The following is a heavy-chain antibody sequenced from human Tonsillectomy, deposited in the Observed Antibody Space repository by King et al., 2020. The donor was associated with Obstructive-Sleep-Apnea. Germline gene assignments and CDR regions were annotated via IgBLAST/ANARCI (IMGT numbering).Heavy chain of an antibody. D-gene: IGHD3-22*01. CDR2: ISYDGSNK. CDR1: GFTFSSYG. J-gene: IGHJ6*02. V-gene: IGHV3-30*18. CDR3: AKAGYYYDSSGYYYFERYYYYGMDV. Sequence: VQLVESGGGVVQPGRSLRISCAASGFTFSSYGMHWVRQAPGKGLEGVAVISYDGSNKYYADSVKGRFTISRDNSKNTLYLQMNSMRAEDTAEYYCAKAGYYYDSSGYYYFERYYYYGMDVWGQGTTVTVSS.